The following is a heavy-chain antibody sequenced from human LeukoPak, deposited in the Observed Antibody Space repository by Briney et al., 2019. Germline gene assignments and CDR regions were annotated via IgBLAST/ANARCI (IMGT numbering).Heavy chain of an antibody. J-gene: IGHJ4*02. Sequence: GGSLRLSCAASGFTFRSYSMAWVRQTPGKGLEWVSIVSSGGDTTYYADSVRGRFTISRDNSESTVYLQMSSLRDEDTAVYFCAKGRGDCTTNSCYRTFDSWGQGTLVTVSS. CDR1: GFTFRSYS. V-gene: IGHV3-23*01. CDR2: VSSGGDTT. CDR3: AKGRGDCTTNSCYRTFDS. D-gene: IGHD3-16*02.